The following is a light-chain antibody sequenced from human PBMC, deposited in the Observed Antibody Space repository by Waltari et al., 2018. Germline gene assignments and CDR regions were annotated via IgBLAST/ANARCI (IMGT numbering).Light chain of an antibody. Sequence: QSVLTQPRSVSGSPGQSVTISCTGTSSDIGGYDFVSWYQQYPGKAPKLIIYDVNKRPPGVPDRFSGSKAGNTASLTISGLLNEDEADYYCCSYAGADTSVVFGGGTTLTVL. J-gene: IGLJ2*01. CDR1: SSDIGGYDF. V-gene: IGLV2-11*01. CDR3: CSYAGADTSVV. CDR2: DVN.